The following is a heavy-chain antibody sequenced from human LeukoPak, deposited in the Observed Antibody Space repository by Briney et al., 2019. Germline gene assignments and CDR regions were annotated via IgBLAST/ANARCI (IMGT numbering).Heavy chain of an antibody. D-gene: IGHD5-18*01. CDR2: IKQDGSEK. CDR3: ARVSTDTAMESGDY. CDR1: GFTFSSYA. V-gene: IGHV3-7*01. J-gene: IGHJ4*02. Sequence: PGRSLRLSCAASGFTFSSYAMHWVRQAPGKGLEWVANIKQDGSEKYYVDSVKGRFTISRDNAKNSLYLQMNSLRAEDTAVYYCARVSTDTAMESGDYWGQGTLVTVSS.